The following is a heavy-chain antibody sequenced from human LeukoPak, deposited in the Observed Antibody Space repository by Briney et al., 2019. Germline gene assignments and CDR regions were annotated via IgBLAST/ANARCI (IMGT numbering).Heavy chain of an antibody. J-gene: IGHJ3*02. V-gene: IGHV3-30*03. Sequence: PGRSLRLSCAASGFTFSSYGMRWVRQAPGKGLEWVAVISYDGSNKYYADSVKGRFTISRDNAKNSLYLQMNSLRAEDTAVYYCARDPSMVRGVTDAFDIWGQGTMVTVSS. CDR3: ARDPSMVRGVTDAFDI. CDR1: GFTFSSYG. D-gene: IGHD3-10*01. CDR2: ISYDGSNK.